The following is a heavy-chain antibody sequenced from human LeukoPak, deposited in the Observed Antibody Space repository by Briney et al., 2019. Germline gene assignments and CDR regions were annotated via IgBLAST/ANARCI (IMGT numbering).Heavy chain of an antibody. CDR1: VGTPTSYY. CDR2: IYSIVST. J-gene: IGHJ4*02. D-gene: IGHD5-24*01. V-gene: IGHV4-59*01. Sequence: SQTLSLTCTVSVGTPTSYYWSWIRHPPAKGLGWIGYIYSIVSTNYNPTLNSRVTISVHTSKTQFSLKLSSVTAADTAVYYCARVGGMATIKFFFDYWGQGTLVTVSS. CDR3: ARVGGMATIKFFFDY.